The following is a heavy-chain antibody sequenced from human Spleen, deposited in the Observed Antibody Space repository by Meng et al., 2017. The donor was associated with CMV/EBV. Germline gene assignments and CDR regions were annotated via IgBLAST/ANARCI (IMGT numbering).Heavy chain of an antibody. CDR3: ARRRYQLLHSNYYGLDV. V-gene: IGHV5-51*01. CDR2: IYPGDSDT. D-gene: IGHD2-15*01. CDR1: GYSFTNYW. Sequence: GESLKISCQASGYSFTNYWIGWVRQMPGKGLEWMGIIYPGDSDTRYSPSFQGQVSISVDKSISTAYLQWSSLKASDSAMYYCARRRYQLLHSNYYGLDVWGQGTTVTVSS. J-gene: IGHJ6*02.